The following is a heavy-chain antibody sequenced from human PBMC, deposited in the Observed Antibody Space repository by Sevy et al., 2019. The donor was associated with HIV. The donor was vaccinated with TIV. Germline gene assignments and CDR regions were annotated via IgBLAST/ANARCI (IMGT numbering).Heavy chain of an antibody. D-gene: IGHD2-2*01. J-gene: IGHJ6*02. Sequence: GGCLRLSCAASGFTFSNYWMSWVRQAPGNGLEWVANIKRDGSEKYYVASVKGRFTISRDNAKNSLHLQMNSLRAEDTAVYYCARDCSSTKCLWGLDVWGQGTTVTVSS. CDR1: GFTFSNYW. V-gene: IGHV3-7*03. CDR2: IKRDGSEK. CDR3: ARDCSSTKCLWGLDV.